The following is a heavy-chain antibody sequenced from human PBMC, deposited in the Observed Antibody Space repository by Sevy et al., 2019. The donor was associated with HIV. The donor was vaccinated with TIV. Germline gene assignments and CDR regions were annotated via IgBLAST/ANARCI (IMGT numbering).Heavy chain of an antibody. D-gene: IGHD5-18*01. V-gene: IGHV3-66*01. J-gene: IGHJ4*02. CDR1: GFTVNSNY. CDR3: ARGKSGYGYALNY. CDR2: IHSDDTT. Sequence: GGSLRLSCAASGFTVNSNYMTWVRQAPGKGLEGVSVIHSDDTTYNADSVKARFTISRDNFKNTRYLHMSSLRAEDTAVYYCARGKSGYGYALNYWGQGTLVTVSS.